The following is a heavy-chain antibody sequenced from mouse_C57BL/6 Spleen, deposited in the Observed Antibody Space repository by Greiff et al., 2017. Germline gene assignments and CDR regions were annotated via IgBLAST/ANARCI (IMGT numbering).Heavy chain of an antibody. CDR3: ARGDDGYYFDY. Sequence: EVKLQQSGPELVKPGASVKISCKASGYTFTDYYMNWVKQSHGKSLEWIGDINPNNGGTSYNQKFKGKATLTVDKSSSTAYMELRSLTSEDSAVYYCARGDDGYYFDYWGQGTTLTVSS. CDR2: INPNNGGT. V-gene: IGHV1-26*01. CDR1: GYTFTDYY. D-gene: IGHD2-3*01. J-gene: IGHJ2*01.